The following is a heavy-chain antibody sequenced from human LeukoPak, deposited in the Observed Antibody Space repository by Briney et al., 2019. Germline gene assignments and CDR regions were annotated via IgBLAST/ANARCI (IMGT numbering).Heavy chain of an antibody. CDR1: GFTFSSYG. J-gene: IGHJ6*03. CDR2: IRYDGSNK. V-gene: IGHV3-30*02. CDR3: AKVGRGMATTAYYYMDV. Sequence: GGSLRLSCAASGFTFSSYGMHWVRQAPGKGLEWVAFIRYDGSNKYYADSVKGRFTISRDNSKNTLYLQMNSLGAEDTAVYYCAKVGRGMATTAYYYMDVWGKGTTVTISS. D-gene: IGHD5-24*01.